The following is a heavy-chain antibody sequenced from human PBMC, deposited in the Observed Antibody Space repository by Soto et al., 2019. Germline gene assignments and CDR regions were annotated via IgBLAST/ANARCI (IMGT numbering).Heavy chain of an antibody. Sequence: GGSLRLSCAASGFTFSSYAMHWVRQAPGKGLEWVAVISYDGSNKYYADSVKGRFTISRDNSKNTLYLQMNSLRAEDTAVYYCARVPGATRHYYYGMDVWGQGTTVTVSS. J-gene: IGHJ6*02. D-gene: IGHD5-12*01. V-gene: IGHV3-30-3*01. CDR3: ARVPGATRHYYYGMDV. CDR2: ISYDGSNK. CDR1: GFTFSSYA.